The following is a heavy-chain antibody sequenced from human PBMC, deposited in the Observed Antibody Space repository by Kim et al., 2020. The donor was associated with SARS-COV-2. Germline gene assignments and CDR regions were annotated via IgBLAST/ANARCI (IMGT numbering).Heavy chain of an antibody. J-gene: IGHJ4*02. V-gene: IGHV4-34*01. D-gene: IGHD3-9*01. CDR1: GGSFSGYY. Sequence: SETLSLTCAVYGGSFSGYYWSWIRQPPGKGLEWIGEINHSGSTNYNPSLKSRVTISVDTSKNQFSLKLSSVTAADTAVYYCARVTAPDYDILTGYYKRRSPRYFDYWGQGTLVTVSS. CDR2: INHSGST. CDR3: ARVTAPDYDILTGYYKRRSPRYFDY.